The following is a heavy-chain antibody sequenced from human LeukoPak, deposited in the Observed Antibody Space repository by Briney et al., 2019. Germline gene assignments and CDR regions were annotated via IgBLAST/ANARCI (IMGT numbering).Heavy chain of an antibody. V-gene: IGHV4-4*07. Sequence: SETLSLTCTVSGGSLSGDYWSWIRQPAGKGLECIGRIYSSGTANYNPSLKSRVTIPVETSKNKVSLKLTSVTGAHTAVFCSAGDTGYFGSGGFDQWGQGTLVTVSS. CDR2: IYSSGTA. CDR1: GGSLSGDY. J-gene: IGHJ4*02. D-gene: IGHD3-10*01. CDR3: AGDTGYFGSGGFDQ.